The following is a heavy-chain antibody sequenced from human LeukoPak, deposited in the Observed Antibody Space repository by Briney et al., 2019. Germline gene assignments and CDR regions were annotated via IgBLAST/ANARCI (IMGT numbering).Heavy chain of an antibody. CDR2: INLHGTET. CDR3: AGDDGILRVITRFDY. V-gene: IGHV3-7*01. D-gene: IGHD3-22*01. Sequence: GGSLRLSCVVSGFTFSNYYMSWVRQAPGKGLEWVAHINLHGTETHYVDSVKGRFTISRDNAKNSLYLQMNSPRDEDTAVYFCAGDDGILRVITRFDYWGQGTLVTVSS. J-gene: IGHJ4*02. CDR1: GFTFSNYY.